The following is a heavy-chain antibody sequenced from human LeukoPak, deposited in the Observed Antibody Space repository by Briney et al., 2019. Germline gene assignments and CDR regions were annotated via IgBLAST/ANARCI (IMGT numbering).Heavy chain of an antibody. CDR1: GFTFDDYG. Sequence: GGSLRLSCAASGFTFDDYGMHWVRQAPGKGLEWVSGISWSSGSIVYADSVKGRFTISRDNAKNSLYLQMDSLRAEDTALYYCAKDDRYAGTTYSRLGYFDYWGQGTLVTVSS. CDR2: ISWSSGSI. J-gene: IGHJ4*02. D-gene: IGHD2/OR15-2a*01. CDR3: AKDDRYAGTTYSRLGYFDY. V-gene: IGHV3-9*01.